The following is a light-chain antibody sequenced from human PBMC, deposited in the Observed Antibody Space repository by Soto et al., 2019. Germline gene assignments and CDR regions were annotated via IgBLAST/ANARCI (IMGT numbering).Light chain of an antibody. CDR2: EVS. CDR1: STDIGAYNY. CDR3: ASHAGSSWV. V-gene: IGLV2-8*01. Sequence: QSALTQPPSASGSRGQSVTISRTGTSTDIGAYNYVFWYQQHPGKAPRVMISEVSKRPSGVPDRFSGSKSGNTASLTVSGLQAEDEADYYCASHAGSSWVFGGGTKLTVL. J-gene: IGLJ3*02.